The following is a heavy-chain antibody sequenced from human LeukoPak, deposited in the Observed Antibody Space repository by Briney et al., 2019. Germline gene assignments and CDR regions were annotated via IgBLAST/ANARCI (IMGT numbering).Heavy chain of an antibody. CDR2: TYYSGST. Sequence: SETLSLTCTVSGGSISSGDYYWSWIRQPPGKGLEWIGYTYYSGSTYYNPSLKSRVTISVDTSKNQFSLKLSSVTAADTAVYYCARDLSIAARRAFDIWGQGTMVTVSS. J-gene: IGHJ3*02. CDR3: ARDLSIAARRAFDI. D-gene: IGHD6-6*01. CDR1: GGSISSGDYY. V-gene: IGHV4-30-4*01.